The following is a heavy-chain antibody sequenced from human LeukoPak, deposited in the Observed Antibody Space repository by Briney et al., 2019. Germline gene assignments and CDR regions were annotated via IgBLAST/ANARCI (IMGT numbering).Heavy chain of an antibody. CDR3: ARRYYGSGTNWFDP. CDR2: INHSGST. V-gene: IGHV4-34*01. D-gene: IGHD3-10*01. Sequence: SETLSLTCAVYGGSFSGYYWSWIRQPPGKGLEWIGEINHSGSTNYNPSLKSRVTISVDTSKNQFSLKLSSVTAADTAMYYCARRYYGSGTNWFDPWGQGTLVTVSS. CDR1: GGSFSGYY. J-gene: IGHJ5*02.